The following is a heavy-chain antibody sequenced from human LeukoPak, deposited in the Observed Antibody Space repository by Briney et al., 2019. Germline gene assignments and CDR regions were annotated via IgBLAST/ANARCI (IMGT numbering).Heavy chain of an antibody. CDR2: VGIDSGNT. J-gene: IGHJ4*02. V-gene: IGHV3-21*05. CDR3: ARDYRFAFDN. Sequence: GGSLRLSCAASGFIFSDYSMNWVRQAPGKGREWISYVGIDSGNTKYADSVKGRFTISGDNAKKSLYLQMNSLRVEDTAVYYCARDYRFAFDNWGQGTLVTVSS. CDR1: GFIFSDYS.